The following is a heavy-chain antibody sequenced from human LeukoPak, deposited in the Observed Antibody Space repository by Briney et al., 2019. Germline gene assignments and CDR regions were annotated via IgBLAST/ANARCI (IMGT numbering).Heavy chain of an antibody. CDR2: INHSGST. Sequence: SETLSLTCAVYGGSFSGYYWSWIRQPPGKGLEWIGEINHSGSTNYNPSLKSRVTISVDTSKNQFSLKLSSVTAADTAVYYCARVFGYGSGVHDAFDIWGQGTMVTVSS. V-gene: IGHV4-34*01. D-gene: IGHD3-10*01. CDR1: GGSFSGYY. CDR3: ARVFGYGSGVHDAFDI. J-gene: IGHJ3*02.